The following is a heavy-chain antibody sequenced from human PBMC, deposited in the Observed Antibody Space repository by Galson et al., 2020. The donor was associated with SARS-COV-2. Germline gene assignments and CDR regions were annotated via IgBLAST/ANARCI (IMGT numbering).Heavy chain of an antibody. D-gene: IGHD3-10*01. J-gene: IGHJ3*02. Sequence: SATLSLTCAVYGGSFSGYHWSWIRQPPGKGLEWIGEINHSGSTNYNPSLKSRVTISVDTPKKQFSLNLSPVTAADTAIYYCARVVWFGELPDGFDIWGQGTMVTVSS. CDR3: ARVVWFGELPDGFDI. CDR2: INHSGST. V-gene: IGHV4-34*01. CDR1: GGSFSGYH.